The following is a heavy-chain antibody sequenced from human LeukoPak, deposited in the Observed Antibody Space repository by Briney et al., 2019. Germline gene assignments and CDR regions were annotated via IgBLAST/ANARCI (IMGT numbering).Heavy chain of an antibody. Sequence: ASVKVSCKASGYTFTNYGISWVRQAPGQGLEWMGWVSTYNDNTNYAQELQGRVTMTTDTSATTAYMELRSLRSEDTAVYYCARDYRAQKGGDDYGDDYWGQGTLVIVSS. V-gene: IGHV1-18*04. CDR1: GYTFTNYG. CDR2: VSTYNDNT. D-gene: IGHD4-17*01. J-gene: IGHJ4*02. CDR3: ARDYRAQKGGDDYGDDY.